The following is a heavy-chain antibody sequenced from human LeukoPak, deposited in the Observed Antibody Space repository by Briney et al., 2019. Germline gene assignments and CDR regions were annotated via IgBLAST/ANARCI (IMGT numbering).Heavy chain of an antibody. J-gene: IGHJ3*02. Sequence: GGSLRLSCAASGFTFSSYAMSWVRQAPGKGLEWVSAISSSGGSTYYADSVKGRFTISRDNAKNPLYLQMNSLRVDDTAVYYCATADRGAFDIWGQGTMVSVSS. CDR2: ISSSGGST. CDR1: GFTFSSYA. CDR3: ATADRGAFDI. V-gene: IGHV3-23*01.